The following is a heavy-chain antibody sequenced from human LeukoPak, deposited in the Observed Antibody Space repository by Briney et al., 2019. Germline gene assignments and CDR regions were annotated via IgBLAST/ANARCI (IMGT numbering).Heavy chain of an antibody. CDR1: GFTFTSYD. J-gene: IGHJ4*02. D-gene: IGHD2-21*02. CDR2: INPSGDST. CDR3: ASVLYCGADCYSGRYFFDY. V-gene: IGHV1-46*01. Sequence: GGSLRLSCAASGFTFTSYDMHWVRQAPGQGLEWMGIINPSGDSTSYAQKFQGRVTMTRDTSTSTVYMELSSLRSEDTAVYYCASVLYCGADCYSGRYFFDYWGQGTLVTVSS.